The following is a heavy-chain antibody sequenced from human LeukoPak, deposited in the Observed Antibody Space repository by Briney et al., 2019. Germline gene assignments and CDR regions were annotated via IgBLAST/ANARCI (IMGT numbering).Heavy chain of an antibody. CDR1: GYTFTSYG. CDR2: INPSGGST. CDR3: ASPIAAAGSDAFDI. D-gene: IGHD6-13*01. Sequence: ASVKVSCKASGYTFTSYGISWVRQAPGQGLEWMGIINPSGGSTNYAQKFQGRVTMTRDMSTSTVYMELSSLRSEDTAVYYCASPIAAAGSDAFDIWGQGTMVTVSS. J-gene: IGHJ3*02. V-gene: IGHV1-46*01.